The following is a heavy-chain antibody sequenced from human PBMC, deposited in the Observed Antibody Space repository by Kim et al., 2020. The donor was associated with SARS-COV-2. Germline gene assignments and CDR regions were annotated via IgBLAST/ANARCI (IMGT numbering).Heavy chain of an antibody. Sequence: GGSLRLSCVASGLTFGDHGMSWVRQVPGKGLEWVAGISWNGQTTGYADSVKGRFIISRDNAKNRLYLQMNSLRVEDTALYHCTRVYFYDNSESDYWGQGTQVTVSS. CDR2: ISWNGQTT. J-gene: IGHJ4*02. V-gene: IGHV3-20*01. CDR3: TRVYFYDNSESDY. D-gene: IGHD3-9*01. CDR1: GLTFGDHG.